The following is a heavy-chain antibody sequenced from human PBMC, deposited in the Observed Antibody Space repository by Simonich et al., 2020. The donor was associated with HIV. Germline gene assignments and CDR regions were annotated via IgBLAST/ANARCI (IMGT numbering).Heavy chain of an antibody. D-gene: IGHD6-19*01. V-gene: IGHV5-51*03. CDR3: VRRMAGTDAFDI. J-gene: IGHJ3*02. Sequence: EVQLVQSGAAVKKPGESLKIYCKGSGYNFPNYWIGWVREMPGKGLECMRIIYPGDSDTTYRPSFQGQITIAADKSISTAYLQWSSLKASDTAMYYCVRRMAGTDAFDIWGQGTMVTVSS. CDR2: IYPGDSDT. CDR1: GYNFPNYW.